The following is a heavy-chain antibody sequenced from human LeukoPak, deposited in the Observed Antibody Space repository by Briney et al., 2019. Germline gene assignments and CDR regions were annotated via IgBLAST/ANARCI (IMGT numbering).Heavy chain of an antibody. D-gene: IGHD3-22*01. CDR1: GYTFTTYT. V-gene: IGHV1-3*01. CDR3: ARDHGSYYFDSSGYYDS. J-gene: IGHJ4*02. Sequence: ASVKVSCKAPGYTFTTYTMHWVRQAPGQRLEWMGWINAGNGNTKYSQNFQDRVTITRDTSASTAYMELSSLRSEDTAVYYCARDHGSYYFDSSGYYDSWGQGTLVTVSS. CDR2: INAGNGNT.